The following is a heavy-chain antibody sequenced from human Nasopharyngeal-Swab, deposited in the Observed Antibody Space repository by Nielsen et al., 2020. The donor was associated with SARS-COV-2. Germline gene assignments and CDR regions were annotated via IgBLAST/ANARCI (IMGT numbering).Heavy chain of an antibody. CDR3: ARDYYDNYDSDY. CDR2: IDPNTGDT. CDR1: GYTFTDHY. Sequence: ASVKASCKTSGYTFTDHYIHWVRQVPGQGLEWVGCIDPNTGDTKYTQKFQGRVTVTRDTSRSTAYIELSRLRSDDTAVYYCARDYYDNYDSDYWGQGTLVTVSS. D-gene: IGHD3-22*01. V-gene: IGHV1-2*02. J-gene: IGHJ4*02.